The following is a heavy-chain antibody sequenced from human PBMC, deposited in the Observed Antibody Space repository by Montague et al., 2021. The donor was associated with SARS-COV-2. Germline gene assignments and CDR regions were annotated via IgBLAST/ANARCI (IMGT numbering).Heavy chain of an antibody. CDR3: AHSRFTMVRVVFNYSGIDV. CDR2: IYWDDDK. Sequence: PALVKPTQTLTLTCTFSGFSLSTSGVGVGWIRQPPGKALEWLALIYWDDDKRYSPSLKSRLTITKDTSKNQVVLTMTNMDPVDTATYYCAHSRFTMVRVVFNYSGIDVWGQGTTVTVSS. J-gene: IGHJ6*02. D-gene: IGHD3-10*01. CDR1: GFSLSTSGVG. V-gene: IGHV2-5*02.